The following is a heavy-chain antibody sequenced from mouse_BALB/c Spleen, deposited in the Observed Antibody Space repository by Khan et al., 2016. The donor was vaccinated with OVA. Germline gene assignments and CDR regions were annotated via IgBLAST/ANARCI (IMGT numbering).Heavy chain of an antibody. CDR3: ARGGFAY. CDR2: ISSVAYSI. J-gene: IGHJ3*01. V-gene: IGHV5-15*02. Sequence: EVELVESGGGLVQPGGSRKLSCAASGFTFIDYGMAWVRQTPGKGPEWIAFISSVAYSIYYADTVTGRFTISRDTAKNTLYLEMSSLRSDDTAMYYCARGGFAYWGQGTLVTVSA. CDR1: GFTFIDYG.